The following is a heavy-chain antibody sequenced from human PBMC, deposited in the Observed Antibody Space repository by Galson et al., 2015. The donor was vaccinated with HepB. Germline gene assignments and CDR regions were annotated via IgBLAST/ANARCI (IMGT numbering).Heavy chain of an antibody. J-gene: IGHJ6*03. Sequence: SVKVSCKASGYTFTGYYMHWVRQAPGQGLEWMGRINPNSGGTNYAQKFQGRVTMTRDTSISTAYMELSRLRSDDTAVYYCARVGKYYYGSGSHYYYYYYMDVWGKGTTVTVSS. CDR3: ARVGKYYYGSGSHYYYYYYMDV. CDR2: INPNSGGT. CDR1: GYTFTGYY. D-gene: IGHD3-10*01. V-gene: IGHV1-2*06.